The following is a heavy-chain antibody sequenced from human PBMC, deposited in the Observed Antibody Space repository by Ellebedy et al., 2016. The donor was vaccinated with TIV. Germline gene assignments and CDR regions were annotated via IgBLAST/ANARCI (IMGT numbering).Heavy chain of an antibody. CDR3: ARVAGSGSSHYYAMDV. J-gene: IGHJ6*02. CDR2: IYSGAGT. Sequence: GESLKISCAASGFTFSSHYMNWVRQAPGKGLEWVSVIYSGAGTYYADSVKGRFTVSRDNSKNTLYLQMNGRRAEDTAVYYCARVAGSGSSHYYAMDVWGQGTTVTVSS. V-gene: IGHV3-53*01. CDR1: GFTFSSHY. D-gene: IGHD3-10*01.